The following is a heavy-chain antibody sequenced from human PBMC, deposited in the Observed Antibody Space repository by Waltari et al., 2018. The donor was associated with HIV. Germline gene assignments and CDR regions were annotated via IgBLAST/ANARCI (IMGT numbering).Heavy chain of an antibody. CDR3: AKAPHDYDSSGPVY. J-gene: IGHJ4*02. Sequence: QVQLVESGGGVVQPGGSLRLSCTASGCTFANLGMHWVRQAPGKGLQGVAFTRDDGTNKYYVDSVKGRFIISRDNSKNTLSLQMHSLRAEDTAVYYCAKAPHDYDSSGPVYWGQGTLVTVSS. D-gene: IGHD3-22*01. CDR1: GCTFANLG. V-gene: IGHV3-30*02. CDR2: TRDDGTNK.